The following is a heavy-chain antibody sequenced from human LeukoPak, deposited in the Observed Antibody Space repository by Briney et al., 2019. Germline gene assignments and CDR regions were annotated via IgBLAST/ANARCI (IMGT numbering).Heavy chain of an antibody. D-gene: IGHD3-9*01. Sequence: GGSLRLSCAASGFTFSGSAMHWVRQASGKGLEWVGRIRSKANSYATAYAASVKGRFTISRDDSKNTAYLQMNSLKTEDTAVYYCTRPMSYYDILTGYYTLYYFDYWGQGTLVTVSS. CDR2: IRSKANSYAT. CDR3: TRPMSYYDILTGYYTLYYFDY. CDR1: GFTFSGSA. J-gene: IGHJ4*02. V-gene: IGHV3-73*01.